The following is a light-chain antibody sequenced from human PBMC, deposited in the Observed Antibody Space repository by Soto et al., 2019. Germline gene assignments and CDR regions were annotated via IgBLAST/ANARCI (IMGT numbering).Light chain of an antibody. Sequence: QSVLTQPPSASGTPGQRVTISCSGSSSNIGSNYVYWYQQLPGTAPKLLIYSNNQRPSGVPDRFSGSKSGTSASLAISGLRAEDGADYYCAVWDDSLSGYVFGTGTKVTVL. CDR3: AVWDDSLSGYV. CDR2: SNN. CDR1: SSNIGSNY. J-gene: IGLJ1*01. V-gene: IGLV1-47*02.